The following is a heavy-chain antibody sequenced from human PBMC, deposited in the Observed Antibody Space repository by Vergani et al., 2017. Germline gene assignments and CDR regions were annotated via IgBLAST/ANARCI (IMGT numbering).Heavy chain of an antibody. J-gene: IGHJ6*02. Sequence: QVQLVQSGAEVKKPGASVKVSCKASGYTFTSYGISWVRQAPGQGLEWMGWISAYNGNTNYAQKLQGTVTMTTDTSTSTAYMELRSLRSDDTAVYYCAREYSSSWYDPLLKYYYYYGMDVWGQGTTVTVSS. CDR2: ISAYNGNT. V-gene: IGHV1-18*04. CDR1: GYTFTSYG. D-gene: IGHD6-13*01. CDR3: AREYSSSWYDPLLKYYYYYGMDV.